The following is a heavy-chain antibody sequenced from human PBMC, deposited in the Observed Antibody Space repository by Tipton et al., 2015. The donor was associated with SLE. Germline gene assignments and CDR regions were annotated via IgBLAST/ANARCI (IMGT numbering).Heavy chain of an antibody. CDR2: IYSSGDR. CDR3: ARGSDGEYVRYFDV. D-gene: IGHD4-17*01. V-gene: IGHV4-4*07. CDR1: CGSISFDY. Sequence: TLSLTCTVSCGSISFDYWSWFRQAAGRGLEWIGRIYSSGDRDYNPSLRSRVTMSIDASQNRVSLRLKSVSAADTAVYYCARGSDGEYVRYFDVWGPGTLVTVSS. J-gene: IGHJ2*01.